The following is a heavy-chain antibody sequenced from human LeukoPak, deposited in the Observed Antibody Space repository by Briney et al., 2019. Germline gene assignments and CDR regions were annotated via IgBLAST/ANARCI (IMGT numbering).Heavy chain of an antibody. J-gene: IGHJ5*02. CDR2: INSDGSST. V-gene: IGHV3-74*01. Sequence: GGSLRLSCAASGFTFSSYWMHWVRQAPGKWLVWVSRINSDGSSTSYADSVKGRFTISRDNAKNTLYLQMNSLRAEDTAVYYCAGLSVVVAATHWFDPWGQGTLVTVSS. CDR3: AGLSVVVAATHWFDP. CDR1: GFTFSSYW. D-gene: IGHD2-15*01.